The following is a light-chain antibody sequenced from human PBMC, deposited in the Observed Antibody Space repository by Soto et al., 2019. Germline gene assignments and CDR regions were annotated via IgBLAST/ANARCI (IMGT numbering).Light chain of an antibody. V-gene: IGLV2-14*01. Sequence: QAALTQPPSASGSPGQSVTISCAGTSSDVGGYNYVSWYQQHPGKAPKLMIYEVSERPSGVSNRFSGSKSGTTASLTVSGLQAEDEADYYCSSYTTTSTLVFGSGTKVTV. CDR3: SSYTTTSTLV. J-gene: IGLJ1*01. CDR2: EVS. CDR1: SSDVGGYNY.